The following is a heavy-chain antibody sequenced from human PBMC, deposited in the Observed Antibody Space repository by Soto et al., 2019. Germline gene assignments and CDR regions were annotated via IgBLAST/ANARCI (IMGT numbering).Heavy chain of an antibody. CDR3: TLSTIVGTIHRFDF. CDR1: GFSLSTSGVG. Sequence: QITLKESGPTLVKPTQTLTLTCTLSGFSLSTSGVGVGWIRQPPGKALEWLALIYWDDDKRYSPSLKSRVTTXKXTLXNQVALTMTNMDPVDAATYDCTLSTIVGTIHRFDFWGQGTLVTVSS. D-gene: IGHD5-12*01. V-gene: IGHV2-5*02. J-gene: IGHJ4*02. CDR2: IYWDDDK.